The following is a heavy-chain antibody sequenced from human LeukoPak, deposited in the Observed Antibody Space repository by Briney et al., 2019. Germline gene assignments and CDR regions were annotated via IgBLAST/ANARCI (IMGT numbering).Heavy chain of an antibody. V-gene: IGHV4-39*01. Sequence: PSETLSLTCTVSGGSISSSSYYWGWIRQPPGKGLEWIGSIYYSGSTYYNPSLKSRVTISVDTSKNQFSLKLSSVTAADTAVYYCARLGDKAYCDLWGQGTLVTVSS. CDR3: ARLGDKAYCDL. CDR1: GGSISSSSYY. D-gene: IGHD3-3*01. CDR2: IYYSGST. J-gene: IGHJ4*02.